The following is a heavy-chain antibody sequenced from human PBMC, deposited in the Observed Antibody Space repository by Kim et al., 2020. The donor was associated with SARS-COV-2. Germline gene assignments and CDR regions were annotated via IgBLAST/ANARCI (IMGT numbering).Heavy chain of an antibody. CDR1: GYTFTSYA. J-gene: IGHJ6*03. D-gene: IGHD2-21*02. CDR2: INAGNGNT. V-gene: IGHV1-3*01. Sequence: ASVKVSCKASGYTFTSYAMHWVRQAPGQRLEWMGWINAGNGNTKYSQKFQGRVTITRDTSASTAYMELSSLRSEDTAVYYCARGPFCGGDCADGYYYYMDVWGKGTTVTVSS. CDR3: ARGPFCGGDCADGYYYYMDV.